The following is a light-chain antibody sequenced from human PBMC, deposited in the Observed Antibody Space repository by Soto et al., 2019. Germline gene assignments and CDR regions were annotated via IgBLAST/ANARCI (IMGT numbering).Light chain of an antibody. CDR3: QQYNNWPTIT. Sequence: EIVMTQSPATLSVSPWERATLSCKASQSVSSKLPWYQQKPGQAPRLLIYGASTRATGIPARFSGSGSGTEFTLTIRSLKSEDFAVYYCQQYNNWPTITFGQGTRLEIK. J-gene: IGKJ5*01. CDR2: GAS. V-gene: IGKV3-15*01. CDR1: QSVSSK.